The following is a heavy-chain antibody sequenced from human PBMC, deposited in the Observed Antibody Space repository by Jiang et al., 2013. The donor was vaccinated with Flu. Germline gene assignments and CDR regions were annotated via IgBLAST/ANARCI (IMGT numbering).Heavy chain of an antibody. CDR3: ARVLLSPAVAGTGGHYFYYYGMDV. Sequence: LLKPSETLSLTCAVYGGSFSGYYWSWIRQPPGKGLECIGQTYYTGDTTYNPSLKGRVTISVDRSKNQFSLKLSSVTAADTAMYYCARVLLSPAVAGTGGHYFYYYGMDV. CDR2: TYYTGDT. J-gene: IGHJ6*01. V-gene: IGHV4-34*01. D-gene: IGHD6-19*01. CDR1: GGSFSGYY.